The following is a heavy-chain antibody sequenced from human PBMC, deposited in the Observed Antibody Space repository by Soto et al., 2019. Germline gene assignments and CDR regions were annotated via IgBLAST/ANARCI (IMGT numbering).Heavy chain of an antibody. CDR2: ISSNGGST. CDR1: GFTFSSNA. V-gene: IGHV3-64*01. D-gene: IGHD6-19*01. CDR3: ARDAGIAVAGPNDY. Sequence: EVQLVESGGGLVQPGGSLRLSCAASGFTFSSNAMHWVRQAPGKGLEYVSAISSNGGSTYYANSVKGRFTISRDNSKNTLYLQMGSLRAEDMAVYYCARDAGIAVAGPNDYWGQGTLVTVSS. J-gene: IGHJ4*02.